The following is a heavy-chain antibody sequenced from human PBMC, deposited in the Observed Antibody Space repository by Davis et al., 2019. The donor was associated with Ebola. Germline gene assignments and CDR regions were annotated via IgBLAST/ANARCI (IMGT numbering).Heavy chain of an antibody. CDR3: ARDLGLDFAVVTCFDY. CDR2: IHKDGGNK. D-gene: IGHD3-3*01. Sequence: GESLKISCAASGFPFSSYWISWVRQAPGRGLEWVANIHKDGGNKHYLDSVKGRFTIPRDNPKDLVFLELSSLRVEDPGVYYCARDLGLDFAVVTCFDYWGQGAPVTVSS. V-gene: IGHV3-7*01. CDR1: GFPFSSYW. J-gene: IGHJ4*02.